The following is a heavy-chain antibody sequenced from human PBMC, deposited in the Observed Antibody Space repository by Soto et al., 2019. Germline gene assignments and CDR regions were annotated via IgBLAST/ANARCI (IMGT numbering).Heavy chain of an antibody. J-gene: IGHJ6*02. Sequence: EVQLVESGGGLVKPGGSLRLSCAASGFTFSSYSMNWVRQAPGKGLEWVSSISSSSSYIYYADSVKGRFTISRDNAKNSLYLQMNSLRAEDTAVYYCAREGPYDFWSGYYIYYYYYGMDVWGQGTTVTVSS. D-gene: IGHD3-3*01. CDR2: ISSSSSYI. CDR1: GFTFSSYS. V-gene: IGHV3-21*01. CDR3: AREGPYDFWSGYYIYYYYYGMDV.